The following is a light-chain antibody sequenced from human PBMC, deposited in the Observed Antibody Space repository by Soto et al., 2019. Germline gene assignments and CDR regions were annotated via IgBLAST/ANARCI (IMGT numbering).Light chain of an antibody. J-gene: IGKJ1*01. CDR3: QQYGSSRT. V-gene: IGKV3-20*01. CDR2: GAY. Sequence: ESVLTQSPGTLSLSPGERATLSCRASQSVSSSYLAWYQQKPGQAPRLLIYGAYSRSTGIPDRFSGSGSGTYVTLNISRLEPEDFAVYYCQQYGSSRTFGQGTKVEIK. CDR1: QSVSSSY.